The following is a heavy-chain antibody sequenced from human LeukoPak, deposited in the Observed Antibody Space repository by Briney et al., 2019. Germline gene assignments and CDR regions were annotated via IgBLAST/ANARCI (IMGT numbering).Heavy chain of an antibody. J-gene: IGHJ4*02. D-gene: IGHD2-21*01. V-gene: IGHV4-59*08. CDR2: IYYSGST. CDR1: GGSIFSYY. CDR3: ASHLNYRGDDCYIFDY. Sequence: SETLSLTCTVSGGSIFSYYWSWIRQPPGKRLEWMGYIYYSGSTNYNPSLRSRVTISVDTSKNQFSLRVSSATAADTAVYYCASHLNYRGDDCYIFDYWGQGTLVTVSS.